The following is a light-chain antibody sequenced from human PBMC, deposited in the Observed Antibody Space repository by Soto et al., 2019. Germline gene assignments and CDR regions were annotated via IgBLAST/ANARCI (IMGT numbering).Light chain of an antibody. J-gene: IGLJ1*01. CDR2: EVS. CDR1: SSDVGAYKY. CDR3: SSYTASSTLV. Sequence: QSALTQPASVSGSPGQSITISCTGSSSDVGAYKYVSWFQQHPGKAPKLIIYEVSNRPSGVSDRFSGSKSGNTASLTISGLQADDEADYYCSSYTASSTLVFGTGTKVTVL. V-gene: IGLV2-14*01.